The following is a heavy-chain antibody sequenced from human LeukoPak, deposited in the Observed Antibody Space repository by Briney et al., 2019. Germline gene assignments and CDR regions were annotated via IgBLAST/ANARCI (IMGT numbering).Heavy chain of an antibody. CDR2: IKPGDYDT. V-gene: IGHV5-51*01. D-gene: IGHD6-13*01. Sequence: GESLKISCKGSGYSFTSYWIGWVRQMPGKGLGWMGIIKPGDYDTRYSPSFQGQVTFSADKSISTAYLQWSSLKASDTAIYYCASLAGYSSSWYPNYFDYWGQGTLVTVSS. CDR3: ASLAGYSSSWYPNYFDY. J-gene: IGHJ4*02. CDR1: GYSFTSYW.